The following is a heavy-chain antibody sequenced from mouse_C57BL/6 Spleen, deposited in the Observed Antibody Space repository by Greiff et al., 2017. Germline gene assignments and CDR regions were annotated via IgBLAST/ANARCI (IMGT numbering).Heavy chain of an antibody. V-gene: IGHV5-9*01. D-gene: IGHD1-1*01. CDR1: GFTFSSYT. Sequence: EVQLVESGGGLVKPGGSLKLSCAASGFTFSSYTMSWVRQTPEKRLEWVATISGGGGNTYYPDSVTGRFTISRVNAKNTLYLQMSSLRSEDTALYYCARRASITTVVALAYWGQGTLVTVSA. CDR2: ISGGGGNT. J-gene: IGHJ3*01. CDR3: ARRASITTVVALAY.